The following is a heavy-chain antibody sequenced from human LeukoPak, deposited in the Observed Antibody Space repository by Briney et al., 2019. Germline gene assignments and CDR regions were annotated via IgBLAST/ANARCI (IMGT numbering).Heavy chain of an antibody. Sequence: GGSLRLSCAASGFTFSSYAMHWVRQAPGKGLEYVSTINSNGGSTYYANSVKGRFTISRDNSKNTLYLQMGSLRAEDMAVYYCARRKWELLGFADYWDQGTLVTVSS. J-gene: IGHJ4*02. CDR2: INSNGGST. D-gene: IGHD1-26*01. CDR3: ARRKWELLGFADY. V-gene: IGHV3-64*01. CDR1: GFTFSSYA.